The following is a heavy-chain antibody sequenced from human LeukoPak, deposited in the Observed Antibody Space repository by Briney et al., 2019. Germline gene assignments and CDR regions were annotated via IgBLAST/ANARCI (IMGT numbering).Heavy chain of an antibody. CDR2: IIPILGIA. J-gene: IGHJ5*02. V-gene: IGHV1-69*04. CDR3: ARDKVIASAGTPNWFDP. Sequence: ASVKVSCKASGGTFSSYAISWVRQAPGQGLEWMGRIIPILGIANYAQKFQGRVTITADKSTSTAYMELRSLRYDDTGVYYCARDKVIASAGTPNWFDPWGQGTLVTVSS. D-gene: IGHD2-21*01. CDR1: GGTFSSYA.